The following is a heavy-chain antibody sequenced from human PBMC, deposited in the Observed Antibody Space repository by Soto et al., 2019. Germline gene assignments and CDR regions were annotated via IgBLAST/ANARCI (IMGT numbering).Heavy chain of an antibody. CDR1: GFTFSDFY. D-gene: IGHD4-17*01. Sequence: PGGSLRLSCAGSGFTFSDFYMYWIRQTPSKGLEWVSSISSSGGHTNYGDSVKGRFTISRDNARKSLYLQMDSLTAEDTAVYYCARDRYGAHAFDTWGQGTQVTVSS. CDR2: ISSSGGHT. J-gene: IGHJ4*02. CDR3: ARDRYGAHAFDT. V-gene: IGHV3-11*06.